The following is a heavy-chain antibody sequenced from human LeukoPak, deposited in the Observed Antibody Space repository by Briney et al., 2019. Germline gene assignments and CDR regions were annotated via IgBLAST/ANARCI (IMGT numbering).Heavy chain of an antibody. J-gene: IGHJ4*02. CDR2: INHSGST. CDR1: GGSFSGYY. D-gene: IGHD2-15*01. CDR3: ARGRSF. Sequence: SETLSLTCAVYGGSFSGYYWSWIRQPPGKGLEWIGEINHSGSTNYNPSLKSRVTISVDTSKNQFSLKLSSVTAADTAVYYCARGRSFWGQGTLVTVSS. V-gene: IGHV4-34*01.